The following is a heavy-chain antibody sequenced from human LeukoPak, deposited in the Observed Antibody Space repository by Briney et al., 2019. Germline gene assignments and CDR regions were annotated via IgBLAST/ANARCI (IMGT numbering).Heavy chain of an antibody. J-gene: IGHJ4*02. CDR2: IKQDGSEK. Sequence: GGSLRLSCAASGFNFNTYWMSWVRQAPGKGLEWVANIKQDGSEKFYVDSMKGRFTISRDNSKNSLYLQMNSLRAEDTAMYYCAKDSELYFDYWGQGTLVTVSS. D-gene: IGHD1-26*01. CDR3: AKDSELYFDY. V-gene: IGHV3-7*01. CDR1: GFNFNTYW.